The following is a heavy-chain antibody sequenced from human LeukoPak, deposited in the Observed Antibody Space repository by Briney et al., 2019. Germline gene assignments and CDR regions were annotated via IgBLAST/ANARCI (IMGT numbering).Heavy chain of an antibody. CDR2: ISYDGSNK. Sequence: GGSLRLSCAASGFTFSSYGMHWVRQAPGKGLEWVAVISYDGSNKYYADSVKGRFTISRDNAKNSLYLQMNSLRAEDTAVYYCARGSLSTVVTSGFDYWGQGTLVTVSS. J-gene: IGHJ4*02. D-gene: IGHD4-23*01. CDR1: GFTFSSYG. CDR3: ARGSLSTVVTSGFDY. V-gene: IGHV3-30*03.